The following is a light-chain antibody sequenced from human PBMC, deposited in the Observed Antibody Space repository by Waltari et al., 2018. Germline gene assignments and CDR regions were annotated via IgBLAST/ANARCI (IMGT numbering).Light chain of an antibody. V-gene: IGKV1-5*03. CDR2: KSS. J-gene: IGKJ2*03. CDR1: QNTNIW. CDR3: QQYDRHSFS. Sequence: DIQMTQSPSTLSTFVGDSVTITCRASQNTNIWLAWYQQKTGKAPRLLIYKSSILQSGVPSRFSGSASGTEFNLTIGSLQPDDFATYYCQQYDRHSFSFGQGTRLDLK.